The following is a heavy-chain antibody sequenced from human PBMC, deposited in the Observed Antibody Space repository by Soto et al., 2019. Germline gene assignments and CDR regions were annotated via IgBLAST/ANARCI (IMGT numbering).Heavy chain of an antibody. CDR2: ISGSGGST. CDR3: AKEGSAYGDYSHIDY. Sequence: EVQLLESGGGLVQPGGSLRLSCAASGFTFSSYAMSWVRQAPGKGLEWVSAISGSGGSTYYADSEKGRFTISRDNSKNTPYLQMNSLRAKDTAVYYCAKEGSAYGDYSHIDYAGQGTLVTVSS. J-gene: IGHJ4*02. V-gene: IGHV3-23*01. CDR1: GFTFSSYA. D-gene: IGHD4-17*01.